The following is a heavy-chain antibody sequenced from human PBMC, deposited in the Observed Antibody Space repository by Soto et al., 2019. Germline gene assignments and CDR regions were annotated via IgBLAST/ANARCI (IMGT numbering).Heavy chain of an antibody. Sequence: SETLSLTCTVSGGSIRSYSWSWIRQPPGKGLEWIGYFYYSGSTNYNPSLKSRVTISVDTSKNQFSLKLISVTAADTALYYCARVRQWPGYMVVWGKGTSVTVSS. J-gene: IGHJ6*03. D-gene: IGHD6-19*01. CDR3: ARVRQWPGYMVV. CDR1: GGSIRSYS. V-gene: IGHV4-59*01. CDR2: FYYSGST.